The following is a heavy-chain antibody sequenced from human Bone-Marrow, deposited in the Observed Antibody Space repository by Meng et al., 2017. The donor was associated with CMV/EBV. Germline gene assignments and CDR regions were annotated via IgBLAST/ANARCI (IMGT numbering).Heavy chain of an antibody. V-gene: IGHV4-34*01. CDR3: ARGRGWELDF. Sequence: SQTLSLTCAVYVGSFSGYYWSWIRQPPGKGLEWIGEINHSGSTNYNPSLKSRVTITVDTSKNQFPLKLSSVTAADTAVYYCARGRGWELDFWGQGTLVTVSS. D-gene: IGHD1-26*01. CDR2: INHSGST. J-gene: IGHJ4*02. CDR1: VGSFSGYY.